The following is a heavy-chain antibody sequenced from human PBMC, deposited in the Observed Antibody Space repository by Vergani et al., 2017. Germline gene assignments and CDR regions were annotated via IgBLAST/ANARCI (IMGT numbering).Heavy chain of an antibody. D-gene: IGHD3-22*01. CDR2: IIPIFGTA. V-gene: IGHV1-69*01. CDR3: ARLLWYDSSGYRNWFDP. J-gene: IGHJ5*02. Sequence: QVQLVQSGAEVKKPGSSVKVSCKASGGTFSSYAISWVRLAPGQGLEWMGGIIPIFGTANYAQKFQGRVTITADESTSTAYMELSSLRSEDTAVYYCARLLWYDSSGYRNWFDPWGQGTLVTVSS. CDR1: GGTFSSYA.